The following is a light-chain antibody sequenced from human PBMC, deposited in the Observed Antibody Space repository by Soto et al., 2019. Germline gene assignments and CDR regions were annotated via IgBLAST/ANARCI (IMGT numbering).Light chain of an antibody. CDR3: QQYNSYSPLT. CDR1: QTITT. V-gene: IGKV3-20*01. J-gene: IGKJ1*01. CDR2: RVS. Sequence: EIVLTQSPGTLSLSPGERATLSCRASQTITTLAWYQRKPGQAPRLLIYRVSSRATGVPDRFSGSGSGTEFTLTISSLQPDDFATYYCQQYNSYSPLTFGQGTKVDIK.